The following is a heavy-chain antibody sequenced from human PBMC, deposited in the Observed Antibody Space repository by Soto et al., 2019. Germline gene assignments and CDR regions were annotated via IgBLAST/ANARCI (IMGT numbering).Heavy chain of an antibody. V-gene: IGHV3-21*01. CDR2: ISTSSSYI. D-gene: IGHD4-17*01. J-gene: IGHJ6*03. CDR3: ARVRGTGGGAVTTSYYMDV. CDR1: GLTLSSYG. Sequence: GGSLRLSCADSGLTLSSYGMSWVRQAPGTGLEWVSYISTSSSYIYYADSVKGRLTISRDNARNSLHLQMNSLRAEDTAVYYCARVRGTGGGAVTTSYYMDVWGKGTTVTVSS.